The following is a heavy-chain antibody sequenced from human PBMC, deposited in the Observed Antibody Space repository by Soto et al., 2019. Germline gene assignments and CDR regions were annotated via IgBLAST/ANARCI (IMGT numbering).Heavy chain of an antibody. Sequence: PAGCMRLSCAASECTFSSYSMNWVRQAPGKGLEWVSSISSSSSYIYYADSVKGRFTISRDNAKNSLYLQMNSLRAEDTAVYYCASILMVSYGMDVWGQGTTVTVSS. J-gene: IGHJ6*02. V-gene: IGHV3-21*01. CDR1: ECTFSSYS. CDR3: ASILMVSYGMDV. D-gene: IGHD3-10*01. CDR2: ISSSSSYI.